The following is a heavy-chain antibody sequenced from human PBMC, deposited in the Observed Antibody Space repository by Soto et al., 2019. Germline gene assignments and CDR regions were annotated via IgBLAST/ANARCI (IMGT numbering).Heavy chain of an antibody. Sequence: QMQLVESGGGVVQPGGSLRLSCAASGLTFSKYAMHWVRQAPGKGLEWVAAILHDGDNKRYADSVEGRFTISRDNSMDTLSLLISGLRAEDSAVYSCVWALCGAPSCEGRDWFVPWGQGTLVTVSS. D-gene: IGHD1-26*01. J-gene: IGHJ5*02. CDR3: VWALCGAPSCEGRDWFVP. CDR2: ILHDGDNK. CDR1: GLTFSKYA. V-gene: IGHV3-30*03.